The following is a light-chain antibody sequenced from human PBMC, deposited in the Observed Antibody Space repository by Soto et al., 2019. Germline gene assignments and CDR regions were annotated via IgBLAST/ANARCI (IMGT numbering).Light chain of an antibody. CDR2: DAS. Sequence: EIVMTQSPATLSVSPGETATLSCRASQGVSTNLAWYQHKPGQAPRLLIHDASTRATGLPARFSGSGSGTKFTLTISSLQSDDFAFYQCRQYNRWPQTFGQGTKVDIK. CDR3: RQYNRWPQT. V-gene: IGKV3-15*01. J-gene: IGKJ1*01. CDR1: QGVSTN.